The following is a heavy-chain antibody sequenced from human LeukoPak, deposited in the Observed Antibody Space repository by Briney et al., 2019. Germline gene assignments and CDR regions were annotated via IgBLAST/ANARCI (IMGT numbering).Heavy chain of an antibody. CDR1: GYIFIDYY. D-gene: IGHD2-2*01. CDR2: INPSGGST. V-gene: IGHV1-46*01. Sequence: GASVKVSCKTSGYIFIDYYMHWVRQAPGQGLEWMGIINPSGGSTTYAQKFQGRVSMTRDTSTSTVYMELGSLRFDDTALYYCARDCYVPAGGYYYGMDVWGQGTTVTVSS. CDR3: ARDCYVPAGGYYYGMDV. J-gene: IGHJ6*02.